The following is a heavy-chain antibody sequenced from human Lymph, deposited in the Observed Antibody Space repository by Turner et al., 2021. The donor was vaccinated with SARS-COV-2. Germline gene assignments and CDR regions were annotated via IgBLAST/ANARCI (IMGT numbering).Heavy chain of an antibody. D-gene: IGHD3-3*01. CDR2: SNPNSGGT. J-gene: IGHJ6*02. CDR3: ARDVERYNDFWSGYSGGYGLDV. Sequence: QVQLVQSGAEVKKPGASVKVCRKASGYTFTGYYTHWVRQAPGQGLEWMGWSNPNSGGTNYAQKFQGRVTMTRNTSISTAYMELSRLRSDDTAVYYCARDVERYNDFWSGYSGGYGLDVWGQGTTVTVSS. V-gene: IGHV1-2*02. CDR1: GYTFTGYY.